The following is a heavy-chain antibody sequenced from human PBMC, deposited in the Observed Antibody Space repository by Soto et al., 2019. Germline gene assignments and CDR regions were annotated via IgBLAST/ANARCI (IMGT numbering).Heavy chain of an antibody. Sequence: NPSETLSLTCTVSSGSIIRGDYYWGWIRQPPGKGLEWIGTIFYTGNADYSPSLRSRVSISIDTSKNNFSLKLTAVTAADTAVYYCARLPFRRATTRMAFDSWGQGALVTVSS. CDR1: SGSIIRGDYY. V-gene: IGHV4-39*02. J-gene: IGHJ4*02. CDR3: ARLPFRRATTRMAFDS. CDR2: IFYTGNA.